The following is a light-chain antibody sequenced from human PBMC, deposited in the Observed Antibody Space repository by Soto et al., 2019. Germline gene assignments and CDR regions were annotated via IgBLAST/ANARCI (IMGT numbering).Light chain of an antibody. CDR1: QSISSW. CDR3: QQYNSYST. CDR2: DAS. Sequence: DIQMTQSPSTLSASVGDRLTITCRASQSISSWLAWYQQKPVKAPKLLIYDASSLESGVPSRFSGSGSGTEFTLTISSLQPDDFATYYCQQYNSYSTFGQGTKVDI. J-gene: IGKJ1*01. V-gene: IGKV1-5*01.